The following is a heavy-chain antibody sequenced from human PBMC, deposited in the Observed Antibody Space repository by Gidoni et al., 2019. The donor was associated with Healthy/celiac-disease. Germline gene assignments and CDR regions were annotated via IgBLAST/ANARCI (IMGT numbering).Heavy chain of an antibody. CDR1: GFTFSSYW. Sequence: EMQLVESGGGFVQQGGSLRRSCAASGFTFSSYWMHWVRQAPGKGRVWVSRINSDGSSTNYADSVKCRFTISRDDAKNTLYLQMSSLRAEDTAVYYCASATLGKRNAFDIWGQGTMVTVYS. J-gene: IGHJ3*02. D-gene: IGHD3-16*01. V-gene: IGHV3-74*01. CDR3: ASATLGKRNAFDI. CDR2: INSDGSST.